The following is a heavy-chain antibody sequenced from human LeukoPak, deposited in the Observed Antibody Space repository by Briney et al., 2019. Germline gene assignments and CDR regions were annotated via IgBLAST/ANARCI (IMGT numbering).Heavy chain of an antibody. CDR1: GITFSSYG. V-gene: IGHV3-15*01. J-gene: IGHJ4*02. CDR3: TTDFMITFGGVTDY. Sequence: PGGSLRLSCAASGITFSSYGMSWVRQAPGKGLEWVGRIKSKTDGGTTDYAAPVKGRFTISRDDSKNTLYLQMNSLKTEDTAVYYCTTDFMITFGGVTDYWGQGTLVTVSS. D-gene: IGHD3-16*01. CDR2: IKSKTDGGTT.